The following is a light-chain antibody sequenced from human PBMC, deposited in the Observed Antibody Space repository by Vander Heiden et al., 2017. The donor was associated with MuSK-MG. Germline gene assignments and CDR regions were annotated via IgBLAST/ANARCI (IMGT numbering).Light chain of an antibody. V-gene: IGKV1-39*01. J-gene: IGKJ2*01. CDR3: QQRYSTPRYT. CDR1: QSISSY. Sequence: DIQMTQSPSSLSASVGDRVTITCRARQSISSYLNWYQQKPGKAPKLLIYAASSLQSGVPSRCSGSGAGTEYTRTISRLQPEDYSTYYCQQRYSTPRYTFGRGTKLEIK. CDR2: AAS.